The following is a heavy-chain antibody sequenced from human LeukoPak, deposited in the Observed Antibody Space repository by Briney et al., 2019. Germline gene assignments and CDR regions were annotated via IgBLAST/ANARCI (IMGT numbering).Heavy chain of an antibody. CDR1: GGTFSSYA. Sequence: SVKVSCKASGGTFSSYAISWVRQAPGQGLEWMGGIIPIFGTANYAQKFQGRVTITADESTSTAYMELSSLKSEDTAVYYCARDDGIAVAGPFDYWGQGTLVTVSS. CDR2: IIPIFGTA. D-gene: IGHD6-19*01. V-gene: IGHV1-69*01. J-gene: IGHJ4*02. CDR3: ARDDGIAVAGPFDY.